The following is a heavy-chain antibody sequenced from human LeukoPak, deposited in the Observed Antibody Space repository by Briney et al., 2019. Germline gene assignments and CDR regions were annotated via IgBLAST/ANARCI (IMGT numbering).Heavy chain of an antibody. CDR1: GFTFSSYG. V-gene: IGHV3-48*04. CDR2: ISFSSDNI. Sequence: GGSLRLSCATSGFTFSSYGMNWVRQAPGKGLEWVSYISFSSDNIYYADSVKGRFAISRGNAKNSLYLQMNSLTAEDTAVYFCARVGDYYYMDVWGKGTTVTVSS. D-gene: IGHD2-21*01. J-gene: IGHJ6*03. CDR3: ARVGDYYYMDV.